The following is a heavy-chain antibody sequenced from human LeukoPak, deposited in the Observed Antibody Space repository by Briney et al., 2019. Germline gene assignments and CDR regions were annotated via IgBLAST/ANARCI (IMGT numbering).Heavy chain of an antibody. V-gene: IGHV3-21*01. CDR3: ARSPRRVTATIYFDY. Sequence: PGGSLRLSCAASGFTFSSYSMNWVRQAPGKGLEWVSSISSSSSYIYYADSVKGRFTISRDNAKNSLYLQMNSLRAEDTAVYYCARSPRRVTATIYFDYWGQGTLVTASS. CDR2: ISSSSSYI. D-gene: IGHD2-21*02. CDR1: GFTFSSYS. J-gene: IGHJ4*02.